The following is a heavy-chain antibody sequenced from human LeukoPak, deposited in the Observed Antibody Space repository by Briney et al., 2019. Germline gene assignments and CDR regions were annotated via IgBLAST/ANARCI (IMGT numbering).Heavy chain of an antibody. V-gene: IGHV3-48*01. CDR1: GFTFSNYN. CDR3: ARLLSGWYLADY. CDR2: ITSSSNTV. D-gene: IGHD6-19*01. Sequence: GGLRLSCAASGFTFSNYNMFWARQAPGKGLEWVSYITSSSNTVHYADSVKGRFTLSRDNAKSSLYLQMNSLRAEDTAIYYCARLLSGWYLADYWGQGTLVTVSS. J-gene: IGHJ4*02.